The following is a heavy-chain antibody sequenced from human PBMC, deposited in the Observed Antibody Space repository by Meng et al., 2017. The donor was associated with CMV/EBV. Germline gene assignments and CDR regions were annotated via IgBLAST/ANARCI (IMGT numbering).Heavy chain of an antibody. CDR1: GFTFSTYW. Sequence: GESLKISCAASGFTFSTYWMTWVRQAPGKGLEWVAIIQHDGSKKYYVDSVKGRFTISRDNSKNTLYLQMNSLRAEDTAVYYCGKEPDTDYDTCRGYYCNYHGVDIWGQGTTVTVSS. J-gene: IGHJ6*02. D-gene: IGHD3-3*01. V-gene: IGHV3-30*02. CDR2: IQHDGSKK. CDR3: GKEPDTDYDTCRGYYCNYHGVDI.